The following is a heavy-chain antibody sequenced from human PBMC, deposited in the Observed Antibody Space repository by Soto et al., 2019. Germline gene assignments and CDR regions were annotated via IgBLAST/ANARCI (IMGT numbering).Heavy chain of an antibody. CDR1: GFTFSSYA. CDR3: AATYYDFWSGYDY. D-gene: IGHD3-3*01. CDR2: ISYDGSNK. V-gene: IGHV3-30-3*01. J-gene: IGHJ4*02. Sequence: GGSLRLSCAASGFTFSSYAMHWVRQAPGKGLEWVAVISYDGSNKYYADSVKGRFTISRDNSKNTLYLQMNSLRAEDTAVYYCAATYYDFWSGYDYWGQGTLVTVSS.